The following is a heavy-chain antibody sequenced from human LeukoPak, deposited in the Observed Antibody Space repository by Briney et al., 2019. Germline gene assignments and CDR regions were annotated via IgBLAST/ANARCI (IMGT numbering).Heavy chain of an antibody. CDR2: IYYSGST. V-gene: IGHV4-39*01. CDR3: ARLYSSSSAYLYYFDY. D-gene: IGHD6-6*01. Sequence: PSETLSLTCTVSGGSISSSSYYWGWIRQPPGKGLEWIGSIYYSGSTYYNPSLKNRVTISVDTSKNQFSLKLSSVTAADTAVYYCARLYSSSSAYLYYFDYWGQGTLVTVSS. J-gene: IGHJ4*02. CDR1: GGSISSSSYY.